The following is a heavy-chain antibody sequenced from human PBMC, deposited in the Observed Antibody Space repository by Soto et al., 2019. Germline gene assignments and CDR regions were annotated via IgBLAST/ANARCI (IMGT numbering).Heavy chain of an antibody. CDR2: INAGNGNT. Sequence: QAHLVQSGAEVKMPGDSVQVSCKASGFVSTNHNFHWVRQAPGQSLEWMGRINAGNGNTQYSQNFQGRVTFTSDPSASTAFMELTNLRFKDRAMYYCASDYGSNWRLWGQGTLVSVSS. J-gene: IGHJ4*02. CDR3: ASDYGSNWRL. V-gene: IGHV1-3*01. CDR1: GFVSTNHN. D-gene: IGHD6-19*01.